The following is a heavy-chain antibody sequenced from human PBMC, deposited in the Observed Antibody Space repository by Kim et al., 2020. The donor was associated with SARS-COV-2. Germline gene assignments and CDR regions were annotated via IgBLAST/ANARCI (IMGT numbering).Heavy chain of an antibody. Sequence: GGSLRLSCAASGFTVSSNYMSWVRQAPGKGLEWVSVIYSGGSTYYADSVKGRFTISRDNSKNTLYLQMNSLRAEDTAVYYCARDRGDGYNLGAFDIWGQGTMVTVSP. CDR2: IYSGGST. V-gene: IGHV3-53*01. J-gene: IGHJ3*02. CDR3: ARDRGDGYNLGAFDI. D-gene: IGHD5-12*01. CDR1: GFTVSSNY.